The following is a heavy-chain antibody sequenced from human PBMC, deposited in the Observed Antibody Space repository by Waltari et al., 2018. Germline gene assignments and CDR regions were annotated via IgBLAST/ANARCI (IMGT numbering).Heavy chain of an antibody. CDR3: ARGSYCSSTSCYSRRFGKNWFDP. D-gene: IGHD2-2*02. V-gene: IGHV4-31*03. Sequence: QVQLQESGPGLVKPSQTLSLTCTVSGGSISSGGYYWSWIRQHPGKGLEWIGHIYYSGSTYYNPSLKSRVTISVDTSKNQFSLKLSSVTAADTAVYYCARGSYCSSTSCYSRRFGKNWFDPWGQGTLVTVSS. J-gene: IGHJ5*02. CDR1: GGSISSGGYY. CDR2: IYYSGST.